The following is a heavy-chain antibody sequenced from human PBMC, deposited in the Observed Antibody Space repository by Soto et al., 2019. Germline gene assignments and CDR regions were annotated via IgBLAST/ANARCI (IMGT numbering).Heavy chain of an antibody. D-gene: IGHD6-19*01. CDR1: GFTFSDHY. J-gene: IGHJ6*02. V-gene: IGHV3-72*01. CDR2: SRNKVNSYTT. Sequence: PGGSLRLPCAASGFTFSDHYMDWVRQAPGKGLEWVGRSRNKVNSYTTEYAASVKGRFTISRDESKNSLYLQMNSLKTEDTAVFYCVREMYSSGWLFYYYYGMDVWGQGTTVTVSS. CDR3: VREMYSSGWLFYYYYGMDV.